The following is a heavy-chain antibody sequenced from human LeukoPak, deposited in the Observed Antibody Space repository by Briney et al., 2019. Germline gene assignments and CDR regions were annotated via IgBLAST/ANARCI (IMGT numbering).Heavy chain of an antibody. CDR1: GFTFSSYG. V-gene: IGHV3-30*02. CDR2: IRYDGSNK. Sequence: GGSLRLSCAASGFTFSSYGMHWVRQAPGKGLEWVAFIRYDGSNKYYADSVKGRFTISRDNSKNTLYLQMNSLRAEDTAVYYCAKGAAEFIAAAGGPDYWGQGTLVTVSS. J-gene: IGHJ4*02. CDR3: AKGAAEFIAAAGGPDY. D-gene: IGHD6-13*01.